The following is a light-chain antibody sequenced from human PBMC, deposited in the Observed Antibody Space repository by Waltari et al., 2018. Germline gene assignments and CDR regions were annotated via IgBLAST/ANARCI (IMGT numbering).Light chain of an antibody. CDR2: GNV. V-gene: IGLV1-40*01. CDR1: SSNIGAGYD. CDR3: QSYDSSLSAVV. Sequence: QSVLTQPPSVSGAPGQRVTISCTGSSSNIGAGYDVHWYQQLPGTAPKLLIYGNVNRPAGVPVRFSGAKSGTAASLAITGLQAEDEADYYCQSYDSSLSAVVFGGGTKLTVL. J-gene: IGLJ2*01.